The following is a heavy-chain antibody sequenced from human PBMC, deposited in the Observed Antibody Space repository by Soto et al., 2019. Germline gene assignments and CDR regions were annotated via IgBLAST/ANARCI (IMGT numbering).Heavy chain of an antibody. Sequence: VGSLRLSCAASGFTFSSYSMNWVRQAPGKGLEWVSYISSSSSTVYYADSVKGRFTISRDNAKNSLYLQMNSLRDEDTAVYYCARGPHYGSGSFGYENWGQGTLVTVS. D-gene: IGHD3-10*01. CDR2: ISSSSSTV. CDR3: ARGPHYGSGSFGYEN. J-gene: IGHJ4*02. V-gene: IGHV3-48*02. CDR1: GFTFSSYS.